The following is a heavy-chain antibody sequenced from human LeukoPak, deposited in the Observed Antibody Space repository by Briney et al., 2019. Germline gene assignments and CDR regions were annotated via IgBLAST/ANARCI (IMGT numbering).Heavy chain of an antibody. J-gene: IGHJ4*02. CDR3: ARGVKAGSGGQQNFDY. CDR1: GYTFTSHG. D-gene: IGHD2-15*01. Sequence: AASVKVSCKASGYTFTSHGISWVRQAPGQGLEWMGIINPSGGSTSYAQKFQGRVTMTRDMSTSTVYMELSSLRSEDTAVYYCARGVKAGSGGQQNFDYWGQGTLVTVSS. CDR2: INPSGGST. V-gene: IGHV1-46*01.